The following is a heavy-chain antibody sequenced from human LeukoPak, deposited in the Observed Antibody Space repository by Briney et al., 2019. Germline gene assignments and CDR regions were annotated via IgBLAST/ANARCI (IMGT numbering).Heavy chain of an antibody. Sequence: SETLSLTCTVSGGSLSSYYWSWIRQPPGKGLEWIGYIYYSGNTNYNPSLKSRVTISVDTSRKQFFLRLSSVTAADTAMYYCARARRDYGRSFDSWGQGTLVAVSS. J-gene: IGHJ4*02. CDR2: IYYSGNT. CDR3: ARARRDYGRSFDS. CDR1: GGSLSSYY. D-gene: IGHD4-17*01. V-gene: IGHV4-59*12.